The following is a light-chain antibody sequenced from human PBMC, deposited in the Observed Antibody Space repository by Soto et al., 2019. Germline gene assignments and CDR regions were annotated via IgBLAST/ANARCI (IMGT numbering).Light chain of an antibody. V-gene: IGLV2-14*01. Sequence: QSALTQPGSVSGSPGQSITISCSGTSRDVGAYNLVSWYQQRPGKAPKLLIYEVHNRPSGLSHRFSGSKSGNTASLTISSLLPEDEADYFCSSFSSRNTLVFGGGTKLTVL. CDR2: EVH. J-gene: IGLJ2*01. CDR3: SSFSSRNTLV. CDR1: SRDVGAYNL.